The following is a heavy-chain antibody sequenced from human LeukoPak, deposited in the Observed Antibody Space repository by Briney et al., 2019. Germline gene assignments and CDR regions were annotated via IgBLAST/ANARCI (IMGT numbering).Heavy chain of an antibody. CDR1: GYSFTTYW. J-gene: IGHJ6*02. D-gene: IGHD6-13*01. V-gene: IGHV5-51*01. Sequence: GESLKISCKGSGYSFTTYWIAWVRQMPGKGLEWMGIIYPGDSDTRYSPSLQGQVTISADKSISTAYLQWNSLKASDTAMYYCTRHTSSWYYYNGMDVWGQGTTVTVSS. CDR2: IYPGDSDT. CDR3: TRHTSSWYYYNGMDV.